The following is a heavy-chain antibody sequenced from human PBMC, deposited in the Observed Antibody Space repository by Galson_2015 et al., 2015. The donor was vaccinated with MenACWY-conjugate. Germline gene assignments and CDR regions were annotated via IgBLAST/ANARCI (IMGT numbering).Heavy chain of an antibody. CDR1: GGSASSSGYY. J-gene: IGHJ4*02. CDR2: IYDSGTT. Sequence: ETLSLTCTVSGGSASSSGYYWTWIRQPPGKGLEWIGLIYDSGTTKYSPSLKGRVTISLDTSKNQVSLKLSSVTAADTAVYYCAREFSYWGQGTLVTVSS. D-gene: IGHD2/OR15-2a*01. CDR3: AREFSY. V-gene: IGHV4-61*08.